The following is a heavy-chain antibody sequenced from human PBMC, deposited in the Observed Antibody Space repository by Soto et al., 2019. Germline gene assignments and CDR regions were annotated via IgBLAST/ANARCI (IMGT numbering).Heavy chain of an antibody. D-gene: IGHD1-26*01. CDR3: AKDGVGATTLGDAFDI. Sequence: GSLRLSCAASGFTFSSYAMSWVRQAPGKGLEWVSAISGSGGSTYYADSVKGRFTISRDNSKNTLYLQMNSLRAEDTAVYYCAKDGVGATTLGDAFDIWGQGTMVTVSS. CDR1: GFTFSSYA. J-gene: IGHJ3*02. V-gene: IGHV3-23*01. CDR2: ISGSGGST.